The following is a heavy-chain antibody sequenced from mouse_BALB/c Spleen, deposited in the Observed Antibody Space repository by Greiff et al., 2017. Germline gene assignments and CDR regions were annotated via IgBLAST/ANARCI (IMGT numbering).Heavy chain of an antibody. D-gene: IGHD2-14*01. CDR1: GFTFSSYG. Sequence: DVHLVESGGGLVQPGGSLKLSCAASGFTFSSYGMSWVRQTPDKRLELVATINSNGGSTYYPDSVKGRFTISRDNAKNTLYLQMSSLKSEDTAMYYCARGRYDDAMDYWGQGTSVTVSS. CDR2: INSNGGST. CDR3: ARGRYDDAMDY. J-gene: IGHJ4*01. V-gene: IGHV5-6-3*01.